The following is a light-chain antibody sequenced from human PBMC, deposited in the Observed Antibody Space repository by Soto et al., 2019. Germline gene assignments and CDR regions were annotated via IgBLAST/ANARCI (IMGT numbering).Light chain of an antibody. V-gene: IGKV3-15*01. J-gene: IGKJ1*01. Sequence: ERVMPQSPGTLSVSPGERATLSCRASQSVSSKLAWYQQKPGQAPRLLIYGASTRATDIPATFSGSGSGTQFTLTISSLQSEDFAVYYCQQYNNWPRAFGQGTKVDNK. CDR3: QQYNNWPRA. CDR1: QSVSSK. CDR2: GAS.